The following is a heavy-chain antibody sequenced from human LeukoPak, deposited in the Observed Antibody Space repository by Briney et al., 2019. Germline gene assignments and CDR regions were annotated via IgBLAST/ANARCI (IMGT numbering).Heavy chain of an antibody. CDR3: ARARSLDY. D-gene: IGHD6-13*01. Sequence: GGSLRLSCAASRFTFSSYWMSWVRQAPGKGLEWVANIKQDGSEKYYVDSVKGRFTISRDNAKNSLYLQMNSLRAEDTAVYYCARARSLDYWGQGTLVTVSS. CDR2: IKQDGSEK. CDR1: RFTFSSYW. V-gene: IGHV3-7*01. J-gene: IGHJ4*02.